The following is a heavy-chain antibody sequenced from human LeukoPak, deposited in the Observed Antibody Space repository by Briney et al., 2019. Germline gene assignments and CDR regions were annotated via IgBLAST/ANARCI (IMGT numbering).Heavy chain of an antibody. Sequence: GGSLRLSCAASGFTFASHAMHWVRQAPGTGLEWVASIRQDGSEKYYVDSVKGRFTISRDNPKNLLYLQMNSLRAEDTAVYYCARRTGSYFDTTGYPDFWGQGTLVTVSS. J-gene: IGHJ4*02. CDR1: GFTFASHA. V-gene: IGHV3-7*01. CDR3: ARRTGSYFDTTGYPDF. CDR2: IRQDGSEK. D-gene: IGHD3-22*01.